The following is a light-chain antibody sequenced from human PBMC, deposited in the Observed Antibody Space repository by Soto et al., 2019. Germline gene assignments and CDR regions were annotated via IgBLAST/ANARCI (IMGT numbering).Light chain of an antibody. J-gene: IGKJ2*01. CDR3: QHYNNWPLT. CDR1: QTISTD. V-gene: IGKV3-15*01. Sequence: EIVMTQSPVTLSLSPGERATLSCRASQTISTDLAWYQQKAGLPPRLLIYRTSTRATGIPARFSGSGSGTEFTLTISSLRSEDFAVYYCQHYNNWPLTFGQGTKLEIK. CDR2: RTS.